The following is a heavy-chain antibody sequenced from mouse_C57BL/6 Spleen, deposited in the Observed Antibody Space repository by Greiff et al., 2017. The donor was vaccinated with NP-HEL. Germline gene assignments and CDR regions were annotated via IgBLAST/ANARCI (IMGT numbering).Heavy chain of an antibody. J-gene: IGHJ2*01. CDR2: INYDGSST. D-gene: IGHD4-1*01. V-gene: IGHV5-16*01. CDR3: AREGTGTGFDY. Sequence: EVKLVESEGGLVQPGSSMKLSCTASGFTFSDYYMAWVRQVPEKGLEWVANINYDGSSTYYLDSLKSRFIISRDNAKNILYLQMSSLKSEDTATYYCAREGTGTGFDYWGQGTTLTVSS. CDR1: GFTFSDYY.